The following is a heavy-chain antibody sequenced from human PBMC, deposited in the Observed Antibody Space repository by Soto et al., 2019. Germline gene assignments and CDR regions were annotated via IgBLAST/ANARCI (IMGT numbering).Heavy chain of an antibody. CDR2: ISWNSGSI. D-gene: IGHD3-3*01. V-gene: IGHV3-9*01. CDR3: AKGAAPLLRQSRGGLDY. J-gene: IGHJ4*02. CDR1: GFTFDDYA. Sequence: AGGSLRLSCAASGFTFDDYAMHWVRQAPGKGLEWVSGISWNSGSIGYADSVKGRFTISRDNAKNSLYLQMNSLRAEDTALYYCAKGAAPLLRQSRGGLDYWGQGTLVTVSS.